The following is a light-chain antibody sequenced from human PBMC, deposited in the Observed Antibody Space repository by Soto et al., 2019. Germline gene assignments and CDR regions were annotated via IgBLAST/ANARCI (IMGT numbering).Light chain of an antibody. Sequence: QSALTQPASVSGSPGQSITISCTGTSSDVGGYKYVSWYQQHPGKAPKLMIYDVSNRPSGVSNRISGSKSGNTASLTISGLQAEDAADYYCSSYTSSSTLVFGTGTKLTVL. CDR2: DVS. J-gene: IGLJ1*01. V-gene: IGLV2-14*01. CDR3: SSYTSSSTLV. CDR1: SSDVGGYKY.